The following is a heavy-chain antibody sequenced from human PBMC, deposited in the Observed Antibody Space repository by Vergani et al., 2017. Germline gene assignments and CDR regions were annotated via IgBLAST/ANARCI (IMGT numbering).Heavy chain of an antibody. J-gene: IGHJ3*01. V-gene: IGHV1-18*01. CDR3: ARVAPSNSEVTPTAFDV. CDR2: IRPYTGHT. Sequence: QVQLVQSGAELKKPGASVSVSCKGSRHTFQTYGISWVRQAPGKGLEWMAWIRPYTGHTIYAQKFQDRVTMTADTSTNTAYMELRSLRSGDTAVYFCARVAPSNSEVTPTAFDVWGEGTMDADCS. CDR1: RHTFQTYG. D-gene: IGHD1-1*01.